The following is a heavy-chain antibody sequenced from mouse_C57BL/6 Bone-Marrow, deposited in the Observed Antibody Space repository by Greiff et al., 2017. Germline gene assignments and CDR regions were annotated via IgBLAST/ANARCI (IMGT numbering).Heavy chain of an antibody. CDR2: ISSGGSYT. D-gene: IGHD1-1*01. CDR1: GFTFSSYG. V-gene: IGHV5-6*02. J-gene: IGHJ2*01. CDR3: ARHRYYYGSSYDY. Sequence: DVMLVESGGDLVKPGGSLKLSCAASGFTFSSYGMSWVRQTPDKRLEWVATISSGGSYTYYPDSVKGRFTISRDNATNTMYLQMSILKSEDTAMYYCARHRYYYGSSYDYWGQGTTLTVSS.